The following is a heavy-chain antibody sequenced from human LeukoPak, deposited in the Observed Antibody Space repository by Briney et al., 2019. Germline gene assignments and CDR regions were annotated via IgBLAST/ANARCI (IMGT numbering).Heavy chain of an antibody. D-gene: IGHD6-13*01. CDR2: MYHSGST. V-gene: IGHV4-4*02. Sequence: PSGTLSLTCSVSCGPISNDKCWSWVRQSPVKGLEWIGEMYHSGSTNYNPSLKSRVTISVDKFNNQFNPKLISVTAADTGMYYCATGNSWYYYYWGQGTLVTVSS. CDR1: CGPISNDKC. CDR3: ATGNSWYYYY. J-gene: IGHJ4*02.